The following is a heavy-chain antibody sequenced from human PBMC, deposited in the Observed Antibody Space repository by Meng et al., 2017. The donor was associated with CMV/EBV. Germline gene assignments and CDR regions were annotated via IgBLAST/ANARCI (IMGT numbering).Heavy chain of an antibody. CDR3: ATHPANYDFWSGYFN. D-gene: IGHD3-3*01. V-gene: IGHV3-23*03. Sequence: GASLKISCAASGFTFSSYAMSWVRQAPGKGLEWVSVIYSGGSSTYYADSVKGRFTISRDNSKNTLYLQMNSLRAEDTAVYYCATHPANYDFWSGYFNWGQGTLVTVSS. CDR2: IYSGGSST. J-gene: IGHJ4*02. CDR1: GFTFSSYA.